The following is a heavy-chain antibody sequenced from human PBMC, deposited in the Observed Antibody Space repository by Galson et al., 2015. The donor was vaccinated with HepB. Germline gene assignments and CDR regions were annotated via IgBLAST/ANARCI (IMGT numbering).Heavy chain of an antibody. D-gene: IGHD4-23*01. V-gene: IGHV3-23*01. CDR3: AKPPSLTTVVTPLDY. J-gene: IGHJ4*02. CDR1: GFTFSKYA. CDR2: ISGGGSST. Sequence: SLRLSCAASGFTFSKYAMNWVRLAPGKGLEWVSAISGGGSSTYYADSVKGRFTIYRDNSKNTLYLQMNSLRAEDTAVYYCAKPPSLTTVVTPLDYWGQGTLVTVSS.